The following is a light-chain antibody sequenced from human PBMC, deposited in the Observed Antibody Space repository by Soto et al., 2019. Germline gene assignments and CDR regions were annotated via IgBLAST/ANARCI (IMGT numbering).Light chain of an antibody. CDR1: SSNIGSND. J-gene: IGLJ3*02. Sequence: QSVLTQPPSVSAAPGQKVTISCSGGSSNIGSNDVAWYQQLPGTAPKLLMYENNKRPPGIPDRFSGSKSGTSATLDITGLQTGDEADYYCGTWDTSLNARVFGVFGGGTKLTVL. V-gene: IGLV1-51*02. CDR2: ENN. CDR3: GTWDTSLNARVFGV.